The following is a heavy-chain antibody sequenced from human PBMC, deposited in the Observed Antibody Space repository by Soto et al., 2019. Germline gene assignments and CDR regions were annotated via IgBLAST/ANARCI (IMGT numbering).Heavy chain of an antibody. CDR1: GFSCSSYA. Sequence: PGGSLRLSCVASGFSCSSYAMGWVRQAPGKGLEWVSAITSSGVTTYYADSVKGRFTISRDNSKNTVYLQMNSLRGEDTAVFFCATGANPVAYYLFDYWGLGSMVNVSS. CDR3: ATGANPVAYYLFDY. V-gene: IGHV3-23*01. D-gene: IGHD3-10*01. CDR2: ITSSGVTT. J-gene: IGHJ4*02.